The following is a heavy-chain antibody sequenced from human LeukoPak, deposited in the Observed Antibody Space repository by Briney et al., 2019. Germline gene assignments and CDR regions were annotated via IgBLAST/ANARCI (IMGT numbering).Heavy chain of an antibody. CDR3: AKGSYGDSPYWYFNL. Sequence: GGSLRLSCAASGFTFSSYAMSWVRQAPGRGLEWVSAISGSGGSTYYADSVKGRFTISRDNSKNTLYLQMNSLRAEDTAVYYCAKGSYGDSPYWYFNLWGRGTLVTVSS. V-gene: IGHV3-23*01. CDR2: ISGSGGST. D-gene: IGHD4-17*01. CDR1: GFTFSSYA. J-gene: IGHJ2*01.